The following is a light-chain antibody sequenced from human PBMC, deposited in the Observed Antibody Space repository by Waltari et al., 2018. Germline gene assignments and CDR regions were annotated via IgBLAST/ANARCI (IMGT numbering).Light chain of an antibody. Sequence: EIVLTQSPGHLSLSPGERATLSCRASQSFSRALAWYQQKPGQAPRLPIYDASTRAIGIPDRFSGGGSGTDFSLTISRLEPEDFAVYYCQHYVRLPVTFGQGTTVEIK. CDR3: QHYVRLPVT. J-gene: IGKJ1*01. CDR1: QSFSRA. V-gene: IGKV3-20*01. CDR2: DAS.